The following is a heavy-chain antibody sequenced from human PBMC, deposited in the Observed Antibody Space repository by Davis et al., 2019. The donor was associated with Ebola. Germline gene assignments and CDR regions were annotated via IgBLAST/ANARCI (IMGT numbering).Heavy chain of an antibody. D-gene: IGHD2-2*01. J-gene: IGHJ6*02. CDR2: IIPIFGTA. Sequence: SVKVSCKASGGTFSSYAISWVRQAPGQGLEWMGGIIPIFGTANYAQKFQGRVTITADESTSTAYMELSSLRSEDTAVYYCARADCSSTSCYGAYYYYGMDVWGQGTTVTVSS. V-gene: IGHV1-69*13. CDR1: GGTFSSYA. CDR3: ARADCSSTSCYGAYYYYGMDV.